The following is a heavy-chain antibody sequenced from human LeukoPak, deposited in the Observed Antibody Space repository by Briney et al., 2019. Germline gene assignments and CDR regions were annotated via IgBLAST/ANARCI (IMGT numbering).Heavy chain of an antibody. V-gene: IGHV3-30*04. CDR3: ASATDPDY. CDR2: ISYDGSNK. D-gene: IGHD4-17*01. CDR1: GFTFSSYA. J-gene: IGHJ4*02. Sequence: GGSLRLSCAASGFTFSSYAMHWVRQAPGKGLEWVAVISYDGSNKYYADSVKGRFTISRDNSKNTLYLQMNSLRAEGTAVYYCASATDPDYWGQGTLVTVSS.